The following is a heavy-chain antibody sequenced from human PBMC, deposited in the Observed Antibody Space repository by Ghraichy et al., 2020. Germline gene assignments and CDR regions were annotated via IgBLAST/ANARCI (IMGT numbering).Heavy chain of an antibody. CDR2: MFYSGST. V-gene: IGHV4-39*01. CDR3: ARHVGYSYGKVDY. D-gene: IGHD5-18*01. CDR1: GGSITSTNHY. Sequence: SETLSLTCTVSGGSITSTNHYWGWIRQPPGKGLEWIGNMFYSGSTYYKPSLKSRVTMSVDTSKNQLSPKLSSVTAADTAVYFCARHVGYSYGKVDYWGQGILVTVSS. J-gene: IGHJ4*02.